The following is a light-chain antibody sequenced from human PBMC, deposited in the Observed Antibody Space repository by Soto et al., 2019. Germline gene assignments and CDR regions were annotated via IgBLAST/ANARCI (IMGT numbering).Light chain of an antibody. CDR2: GST. CDR1: SSDIGAGSE. Sequence: QSVLTQPPSLSGAPGQRVTISCTGSSSDIGAGSEVHWYQQLPGTAPKLLIFGSTNRPSGVPDRFSGSKSATSASLAITGLQAEDEADYYCQSYANSLSAYVFGTGPSSPS. J-gene: IGLJ1*01. CDR3: QSYANSLSAYV. V-gene: IGLV1-40*01.